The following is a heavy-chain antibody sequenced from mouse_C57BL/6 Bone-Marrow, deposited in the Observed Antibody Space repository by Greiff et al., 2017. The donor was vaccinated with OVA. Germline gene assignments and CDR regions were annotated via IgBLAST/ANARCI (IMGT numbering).Heavy chain of an antibody. CDR3: ARRTDEGFAY. CDR2: IYPRSGNT. CDR1: GYTFTSYG. Sequence: QVQLQQSGAELARPGASVKLSCKASGYTFTSYGISWVKQRTGQGLEWIGEIYPRSGNTYYNEKFKGKATLTADKSSSTAYMELRSLTSEDSAVYFCARRTDEGFAYWGQGTLVTVSA. J-gene: IGHJ3*01. V-gene: IGHV1-81*01.